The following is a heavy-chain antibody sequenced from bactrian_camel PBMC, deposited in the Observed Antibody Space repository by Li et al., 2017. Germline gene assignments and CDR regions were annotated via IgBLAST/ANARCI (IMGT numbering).Heavy chain of an antibody. CDR2: ISIGGNIT. V-gene: IGHV3S40*01. Sequence: DVQLVESGGGSVQAGGTLRLSCTASGVRYSLQQLGWFRQAPGKEREGVASISIGGNITYYADSVKGRFTISRANVEETVYLQMDSLKPEDTAMYYCAADRRLFGVWHSPARYKHWGVGTQVTVS. CDR3: AADRRLFGVWHSPARYKH. CDR1: GVRYSLQQ. D-gene: IGHD3*01. J-gene: IGHJ4*01.